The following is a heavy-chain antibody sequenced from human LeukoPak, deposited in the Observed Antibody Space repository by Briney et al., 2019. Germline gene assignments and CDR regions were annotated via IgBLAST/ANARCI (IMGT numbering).Heavy chain of an antibody. Sequence: PGGSLRLSCAASGFTFSSYRMNWVRQAPGKGLEWVSSISSSSSYIYYADSVKGRFTISRDNAKNSLYLQMNSLRAEDTAVYYCARAGDRRDGYNFWVFDYWGQGTLVTVSS. J-gene: IGHJ4*02. CDR2: ISSSSSYI. CDR1: GFTFSSYR. CDR3: ARAGDRRDGYNFWVFDY. D-gene: IGHD5-24*01. V-gene: IGHV3-21*01.